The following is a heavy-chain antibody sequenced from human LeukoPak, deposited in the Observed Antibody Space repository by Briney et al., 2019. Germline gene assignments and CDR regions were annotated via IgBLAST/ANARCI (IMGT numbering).Heavy chain of an antibody. CDR2: IWYDGSNK. CDR3: ARDRSSFGGHDAFDI. J-gene: IGHJ3*02. V-gene: IGHV3-33*01. CDR1: GFTFSSYG. D-gene: IGHD3-10*01. Sequence: GGSLRLSCAASGFTFSSYGMHWVRQAPGKGLEWVAVIWYDGSNKYYADSVKGRFTISRDNSKNTLYLQMNSLRAEDTAVYYCARDRSSFGGHDAFDIWGQGTMVTVSS.